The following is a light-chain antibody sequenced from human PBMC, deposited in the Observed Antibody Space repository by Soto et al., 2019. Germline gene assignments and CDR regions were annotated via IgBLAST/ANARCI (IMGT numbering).Light chain of an antibody. CDR3: QQYGSSRRT. Sequence: EIVITQSPATRPVSPGERAPLSCSASQSVRSNLAWYQQKPGQAPRLVIFAVSIRAPGIPDRCSGSGSGTECTLTINRLEREDFAVYYCQQYGSSRRTFGQGTKVDI. CDR1: QSVRSN. J-gene: IGKJ1*01. CDR2: AVS. V-gene: IGKV3-15*01.